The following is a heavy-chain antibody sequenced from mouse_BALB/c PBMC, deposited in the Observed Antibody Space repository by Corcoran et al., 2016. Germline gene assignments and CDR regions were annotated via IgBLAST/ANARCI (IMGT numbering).Heavy chain of an antibody. CDR3: ARPRDEAWFAY. CDR2: INPYNDGT. Sequence: EVQLQQSGPELVKPGASVKMSCKASGYTFTSYVMHWVKQKPGQGLEWIGYINPYNDGTKYNEKFKGKATLTSDKSSSTAYMELSSLTSEDSVVYYCARPRDEAWFAYWGQGTLVTVSA. V-gene: IGHV1S136*01. J-gene: IGHJ3*01. CDR1: GYTFTSYV.